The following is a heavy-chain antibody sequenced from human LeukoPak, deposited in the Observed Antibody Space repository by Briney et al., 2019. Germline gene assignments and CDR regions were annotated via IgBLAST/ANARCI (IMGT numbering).Heavy chain of an antibody. CDR3: ARDGVRSGYHEGPDY. CDR2: IWYDGSNK. CDR1: GFAFSSYG. Sequence: GGSLRLSCAASGFAFSSYGMHWVRQAPGKGLEWVAVIWYDGSNKYLADSVKGRFTISRDNSKNTLYLQMNSLRAEDTAVYYCARDGVRSGYHEGPDYWGQGTLVTVSS. V-gene: IGHV3-33*01. D-gene: IGHD3-22*01. J-gene: IGHJ4*02.